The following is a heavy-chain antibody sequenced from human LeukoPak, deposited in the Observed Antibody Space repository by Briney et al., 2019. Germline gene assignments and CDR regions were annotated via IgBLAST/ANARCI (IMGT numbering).Heavy chain of an antibody. CDR2: INPSGGST. D-gene: IGHD2-2*01. V-gene: IGHV1-46*01. CDR3: ARVALQFYAPLDY. J-gene: IGHJ4*02. CDR1: GYTFTSYY. Sequence: GASVKVSCKASGYTFTSYYMHWVRQAPGQGLEWMGIINPSGGSTSYGQKFQGRVTMTRDMSTSTVYMELSSLRSEDTAVYYCARVALQFYAPLDYWGQGTLVTVSS.